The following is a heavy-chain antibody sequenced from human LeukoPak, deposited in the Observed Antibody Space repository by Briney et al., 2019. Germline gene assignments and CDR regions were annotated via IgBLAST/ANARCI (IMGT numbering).Heavy chain of an antibody. CDR1: GFTFSNAW. D-gene: IGHD1-7*01. V-gene: IGHV3-15*01. Sequence: GGSLRLSCAASGFTFSNAWMSWVRQAPGKGLEWVGYIKSKADGGTTDYAAPVKGRFTISRDDSKNMLFLQMNSLKTEDTALYYCTTNYTDNYYYMDVWGIGTTVTVSS. J-gene: IGHJ6*03. CDR2: IKSKADGGTT. CDR3: TTNYTDNYYYMDV.